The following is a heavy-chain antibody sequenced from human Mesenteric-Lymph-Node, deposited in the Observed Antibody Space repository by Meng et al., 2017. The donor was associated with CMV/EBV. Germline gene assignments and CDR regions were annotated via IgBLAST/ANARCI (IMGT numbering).Heavy chain of an antibody. V-gene: IGHV3-21*01. J-gene: IGHJ4*02. CDR3: ARDALTAEYYFDY. Sequence: GESLKISCAASGFTFTTYNMNWVRQSPRKGLEWVSSFGSSANYIYYADSVKGRFTISRDNAKSSLYLQMDSLRAEDTAVYYCARDALTAEYYFDYWGRGTLVTVSS. CDR1: GFTFTTYN. CDR2: FGSSANYI. D-gene: IGHD2-21*02.